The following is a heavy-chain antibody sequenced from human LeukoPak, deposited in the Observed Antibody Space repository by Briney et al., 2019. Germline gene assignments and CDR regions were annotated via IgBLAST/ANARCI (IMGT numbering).Heavy chain of an antibody. CDR3: AREEYVWERYRDVDY. D-gene: IGHD3-16*02. V-gene: IGHV1-18*01. J-gene: IGHJ4*02. Sequence: ASVKVSCKASGYTFSRYGITWVRQAPGQGLEWMGWISAYNGNTNYAQKIQDRVTMTTDTYTSTAYMEPRRLRADDTAVYYCAREEYVWERYRDVDYWGQGTLVTISS. CDR1: GYTFSRYG. CDR2: ISAYNGNT.